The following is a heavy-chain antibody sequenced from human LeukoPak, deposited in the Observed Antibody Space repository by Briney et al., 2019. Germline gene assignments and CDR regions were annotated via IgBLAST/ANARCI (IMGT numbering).Heavy chain of an antibody. Sequence: SETLSLTCAVYGGSFSGYYWSWIRQPPGKGLEWIGEINHSGSTNYNPSLKSRVTISVDTSKNQFSLKLSSVTAADTAVYYCAIGQTVVTFFDYWGQGTLVTVSS. D-gene: IGHD3-22*01. V-gene: IGHV4-34*01. CDR1: GGSFSGYY. CDR3: AIGQTVVTFFDY. J-gene: IGHJ4*02. CDR2: INHSGST.